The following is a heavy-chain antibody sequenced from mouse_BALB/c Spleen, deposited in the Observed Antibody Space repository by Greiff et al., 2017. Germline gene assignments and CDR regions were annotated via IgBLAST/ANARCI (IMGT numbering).Heavy chain of an antibody. Sequence: EVKLMESGGGLVQPGGSLKLSCAASGFTFSSYTMSWVRQTPEKRLEWVAYISNGGGSTYYPDTVKGRFTISRDNAKNTLYLQMSSLKSEDTAMYYCARHRDSYYAMDYWGQGTSVTVSS. D-gene: IGHD3-3*01. J-gene: IGHJ4*01. CDR1: GFTFSSYT. CDR2: ISNGGGST. V-gene: IGHV5-12-2*01. CDR3: ARHRDSYYAMDY.